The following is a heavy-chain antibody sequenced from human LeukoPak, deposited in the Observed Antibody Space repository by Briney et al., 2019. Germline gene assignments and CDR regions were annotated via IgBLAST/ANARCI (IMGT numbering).Heavy chain of an antibody. D-gene: IGHD1-26*01. CDR2: IYPDDSDT. CDR1: GYSFTSYW. J-gene: IGHJ4*02. Sequence: GESLKISCKVSGYSFTSYWIAWVRQMPGKGLEWMGIIYPDDSDTTYNPSFQGQVTISADKSISTAYLQWSSLKASDTAMYYCARRSGNYYGVDYWGQGALVTVSS. V-gene: IGHV5-51*01. CDR3: ARRSGNYYGVDY.